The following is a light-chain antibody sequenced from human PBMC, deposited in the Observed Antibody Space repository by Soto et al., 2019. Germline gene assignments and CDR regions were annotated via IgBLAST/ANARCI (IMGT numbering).Light chain of an antibody. Sequence: DIKLTLSPSTLSANLGERVTITCRASQSVSIYVNWYQQKPRQAPRLLIYAASNMPSGIPARFSGYGSGTQFTLTISSLQSEDYATYYCQQYDNCPPTFGQRSMADI. CDR1: QSVSIY. J-gene: IGKJ1*01. CDR2: AAS. V-gene: IGKV1-39*01. CDR3: QQYDNCPPT.